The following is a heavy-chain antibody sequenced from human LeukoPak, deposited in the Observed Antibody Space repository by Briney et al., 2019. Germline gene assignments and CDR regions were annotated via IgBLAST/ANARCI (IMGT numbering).Heavy chain of an antibody. CDR1: GGSISSYY. CDR3: ARASIPPWGTNGVSDWFDP. V-gene: IGHV4-4*07. J-gene: IGHJ5*02. D-gene: IGHD2-8*01. CDR2: IYTSGST. Sequence: SETLSLTCTVSGGSISSYYWSWIRQPAGKGLEWIGRIYTSGSTNYSPSLKSRVTMSVDTSKNQFSLKLSSVTAADTAVYYCARASIPPWGTNGVSDWFDPWGQGTLVTVSS.